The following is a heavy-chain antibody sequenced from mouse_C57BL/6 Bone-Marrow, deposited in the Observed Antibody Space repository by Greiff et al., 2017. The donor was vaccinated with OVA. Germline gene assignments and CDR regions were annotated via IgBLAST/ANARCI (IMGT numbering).Heavy chain of an antibody. J-gene: IGHJ4*01. CDR3: AGDWAMDY. CDR2: ISNGGGST. Sequence: EVKVVESGGGLVQPGGSLKLSCAASGFTFSDYYMYWVRQTPEKRLEWVAYISNGGGSTYYPDTVKGRFTISRDNAKNTLYLQMSRLKSEDTAMYYCAGDWAMDYWGQGTSVTVSS. D-gene: IGHD4-1*01. V-gene: IGHV5-12*01. CDR1: GFTFSDYY.